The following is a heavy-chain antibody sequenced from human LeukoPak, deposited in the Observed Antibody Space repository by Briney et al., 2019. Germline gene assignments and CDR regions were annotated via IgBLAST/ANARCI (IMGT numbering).Heavy chain of an antibody. Sequence: PSETLSLTCTVSGYSISSGYYWGWIRQPPGKGLEWIGSIYHSGSTYYNPSLKSRVTISVDTSKNQFSLKLSSVTAADTAVYYCARVSYYDSSGYRTTYYFDYWGQGTLVTVSS. D-gene: IGHD3-22*01. V-gene: IGHV4-38-2*02. CDR1: GYSISSGYY. J-gene: IGHJ4*02. CDR2: IYHSGST. CDR3: ARVSYYDSSGYRTTYYFDY.